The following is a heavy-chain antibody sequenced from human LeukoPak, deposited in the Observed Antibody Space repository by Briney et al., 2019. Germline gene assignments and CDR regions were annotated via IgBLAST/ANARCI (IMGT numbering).Heavy chain of an antibody. D-gene: IGHD3-22*01. CDR1: GFTFSSYW. CDR3: AGRIYDSSGYYFY. V-gene: IGHV3-7*01. J-gene: IGHJ4*02. Sequence: PGGSLRLSCAASGFTFSSYWMSWVRQAPGKGLEWVANIKQDGSEKYYVDSVKGRFTISRDNAKNSLYLQMNSLRAEDTAVCYCAGRIYDSSGYYFYWGQGTLVTVSS. CDR2: IKQDGSEK.